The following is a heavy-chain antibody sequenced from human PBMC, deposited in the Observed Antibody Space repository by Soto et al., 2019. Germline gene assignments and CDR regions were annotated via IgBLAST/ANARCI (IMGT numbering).Heavy chain of an antibody. CDR2: INHSGST. V-gene: IGHV4-34*01. D-gene: IGHD4-4*01. CDR3: ARGRSNYYYYYYMDV. Sequence: SETLSLTCAVYGGSFSGYYWSWIRQPPGKGLEWIGEINHSGSTNYNPSLKSRVTISVDTSKNQFSLKLSSVTAADTAVYYCARGRSNYYYYYYMDVWGKGTTVTVSS. J-gene: IGHJ6*03. CDR1: GGSFSGYY.